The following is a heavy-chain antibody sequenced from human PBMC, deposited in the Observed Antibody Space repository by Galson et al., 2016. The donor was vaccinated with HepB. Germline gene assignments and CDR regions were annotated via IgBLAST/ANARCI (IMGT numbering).Heavy chain of an antibody. CDR3: ARQWGSGYTTTRWLDP. D-gene: IGHD3-16*02. CDR2: IFPGDSET. CDR1: GYRFSSYW. Sequence: QSGAEVKKPGESLKISCKASGYRFSSYWIAWVRQVPGKGLEWMGIIFPGDSETRYNPSFQGQVTISADKSIDTTYLQWSSLKASDTATYYCARQWGSGYTTTRWLDPWGQGTPVTVSS. J-gene: IGHJ5*02. V-gene: IGHV5-51*01.